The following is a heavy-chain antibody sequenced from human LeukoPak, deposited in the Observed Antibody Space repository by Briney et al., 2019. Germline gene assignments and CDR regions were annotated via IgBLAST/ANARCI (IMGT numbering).Heavy chain of an antibody. CDR3: ARGSATYYYGSGSYYYFDY. Sequence: PSETLSLTCAVYGGSFSGYYWSWIRQPPGKGLEWIGEINHSGSTNYNPSLKSRVTISVDTSKNQFSLKLSSVTAADTAVYYCARGSATYYYGSGSYYYFDYWGQGTLVTVSS. D-gene: IGHD3-10*01. J-gene: IGHJ4*02. CDR2: INHSGST. V-gene: IGHV4-34*01. CDR1: GGSFSGYY.